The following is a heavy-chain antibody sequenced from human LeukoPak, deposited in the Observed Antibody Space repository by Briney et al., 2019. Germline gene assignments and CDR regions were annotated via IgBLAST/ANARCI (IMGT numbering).Heavy chain of an antibody. CDR2: IYPGDSDT. D-gene: IGHD3-22*01. Sequence: GESLKISCKGSGYSFTSYWIGWVHQMPGKGLEWMGIIYPGDSDTRYSPSFQGQVTISADKSISTAYLQWSSLKASDTAMYYCARKYSYDSTAHNTYFFDFWGQGTLVTVSS. J-gene: IGHJ4*02. CDR3: ARKYSYDSTAHNTYFFDF. V-gene: IGHV5-51*07. CDR1: GYSFTSYW.